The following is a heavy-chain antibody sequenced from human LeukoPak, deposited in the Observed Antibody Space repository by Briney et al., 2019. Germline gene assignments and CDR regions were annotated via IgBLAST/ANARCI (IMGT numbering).Heavy chain of an antibody. J-gene: IGHJ4*02. CDR1: GGSISSSSYY. CDR2: IYYSGST. Sequence: SETLSLTCTVSGGSISSSSYYWGWIRQPPGKGLEWIGSIYYSGSTYYNPSLKSRVTISVDTSKNQFSLKLRSVTAADTAVYFCTREGLGIESFDYWGQGTLVTVSS. V-gene: IGHV4-39*07. D-gene: IGHD7-27*01. CDR3: TREGLGIESFDY.